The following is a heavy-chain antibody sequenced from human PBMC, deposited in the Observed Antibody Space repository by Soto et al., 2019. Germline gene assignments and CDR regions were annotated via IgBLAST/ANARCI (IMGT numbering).Heavy chain of an antibody. V-gene: IGHV1-2*04. Sequence: ASVKVSCKASGYTFTGYYMHWVRQAPGQGLEWMGWINPNSGGTNYAQKFQGWVTMTRDTSIGTAYMELSRLRSDDTAVYYCARDGSSGYDHPSTRYYGMAVWGQGTTVTVSS. J-gene: IGHJ6*02. D-gene: IGHD5-12*01. CDR3: ARDGSSGYDHPSTRYYGMAV. CDR2: INPNSGGT. CDR1: GYTFTGYY.